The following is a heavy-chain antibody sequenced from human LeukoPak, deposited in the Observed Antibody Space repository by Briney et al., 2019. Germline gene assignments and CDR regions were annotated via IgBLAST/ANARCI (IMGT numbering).Heavy chain of an antibody. CDR3: ARLGDSYMSGEYYFDY. D-gene: IGHD3-10*01. J-gene: IGHJ4*02. CDR1: GYSFTSYW. V-gene: IGHV5-51*01. CDR2: IYPGDSDT. Sequence: GESLKISCKGSGYSFTSYWIGWVRQMPGKGLEWMGIIYPGDSDTRYSPSFQGQVTISADKSISTAYLQWSSLKASGTAMYYCARLGDSYMSGEYYFDYWGQGTLVTVSS.